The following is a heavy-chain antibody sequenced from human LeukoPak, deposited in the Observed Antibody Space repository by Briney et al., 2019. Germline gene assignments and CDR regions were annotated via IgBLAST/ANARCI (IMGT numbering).Heavy chain of an antibody. CDR3: ARDLIAAVTADGMDV. J-gene: IGHJ6*02. CDR1: GGSFSGYY. V-gene: IGHV4-34*01. Sequence: SETLSLTCAVYGGSFSGYYWSWIRQPPGKGLEWIGEINHSGSTNYNPSLKSRVTISVDTSKNQFSLKLSSVTAADTAVYYCARDLIAAVTADGMDVWGQGTTVTVSS. CDR2: INHSGST. D-gene: IGHD6-13*01.